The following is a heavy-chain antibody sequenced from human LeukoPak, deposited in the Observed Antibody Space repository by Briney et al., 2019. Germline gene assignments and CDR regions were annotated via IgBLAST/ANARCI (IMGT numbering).Heavy chain of an antibody. D-gene: IGHD2-2*01. CDR2: ISSSSSYI. J-gene: IGHJ4*02. V-gene: IGHV3-21*01. CDR3: ANADSDKPFDY. CDR1: GFTFSSYS. Sequence: GGSLRLSCAASGFTFSSYSMNWIRQAPGKGLEWVSSISSSSSYIYYADSVKGRFTISRDNAKNSLYLQMNSLRAEDTAVYYCANADSDKPFDYWGQGTLVTVSS.